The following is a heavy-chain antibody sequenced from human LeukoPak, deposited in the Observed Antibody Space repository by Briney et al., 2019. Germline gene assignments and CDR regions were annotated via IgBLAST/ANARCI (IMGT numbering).Heavy chain of an antibody. J-gene: IGHJ6*03. CDR3: ARGPPSLRRGYMDV. V-gene: IGHV1-8*03. CDR1: GYTFTSYD. CDR2: MNPNSGNT. D-gene: IGHD2-2*01. Sequence: ASVKVSCKASGYTFTSYDINWVRQATGQGLEWMGWMNPNSGNTGYAQKFQGRVTITRNTSISTAYMELSSLRSEDTAVYYCARGPPSLRRGYMDVWGKGTTVTVSS.